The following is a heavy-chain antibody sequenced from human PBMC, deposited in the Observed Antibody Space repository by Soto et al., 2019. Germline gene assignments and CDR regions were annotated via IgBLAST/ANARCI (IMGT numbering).Heavy chain of an antibody. V-gene: IGHV3-30*18. D-gene: IGHD2-15*01. Sequence: AGGSLRLSCAASGLTFSSYGMHWVRQSPGKGLEWVAAISYDGSNRYYADSVKGRFTISRDNSKNTLYLQMDSLRAEDTAVYYCAKGRRCSGGRCYQEEFEEWGQGTLVTVSS. CDR2: ISYDGSNR. CDR1: GLTFSSYG. J-gene: IGHJ4*02. CDR3: AKGRRCSGGRCYQEEFEE.